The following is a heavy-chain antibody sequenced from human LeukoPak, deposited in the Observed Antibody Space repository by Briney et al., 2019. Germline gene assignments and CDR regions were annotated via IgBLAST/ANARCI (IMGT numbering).Heavy chain of an antibody. V-gene: IGHV4-59*01. J-gene: IGHJ5*02. Sequence: PSETLSLTCTVSGGSISSYYWSWIRQPPGKGLEWIGYIYYSGSTNYNPSLKSRVTISVDTSKNQFSPKLSSVTAADTAVYYCARDHYYDSSGLNWFDPWGQGTLVTVPS. CDR1: GGSISSYY. D-gene: IGHD3-22*01. CDR2: IYYSGST. CDR3: ARDHYYDSSGLNWFDP.